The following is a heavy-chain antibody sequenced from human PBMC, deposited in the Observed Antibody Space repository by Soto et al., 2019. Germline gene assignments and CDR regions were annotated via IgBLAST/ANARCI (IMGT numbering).Heavy chain of an antibody. D-gene: IGHD3-10*01. V-gene: IGHV3-9*01. Sequence: PGGSLRLSCAASGFTFDDYAMHWVRQAPGKGLEWVSGISWNSGSIGYADSVKGRFTISRDNAKNSLYLQMNSLRAEDTALYYCATDSGGITMVRGEMDVWGQGTTVTVSS. CDR3: ATDSGGITMVRGEMDV. J-gene: IGHJ6*02. CDR1: GFTFDDYA. CDR2: ISWNSGSI.